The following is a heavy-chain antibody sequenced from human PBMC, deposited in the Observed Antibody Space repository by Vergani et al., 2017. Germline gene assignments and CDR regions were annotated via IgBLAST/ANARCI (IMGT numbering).Heavy chain of an antibody. V-gene: IGHV3-30*03. Sequence: QVHLVESGGGVVQPGRSLRLSCVGSGYTSSDYGMHWVRQAPGKGLEWVAVISYDGTQKYYADTVKGRFTISRDNSKSTLYLQMNSLRTEDTAVYYCATKSCGTPGCQIGYFREWVQGTLVTVSS. CDR1: GYTSSDYG. D-gene: IGHD1-1*01. CDR2: ISYDGTQK. J-gene: IGHJ1*01. CDR3: ATKSCGTPGCQIGYFRE.